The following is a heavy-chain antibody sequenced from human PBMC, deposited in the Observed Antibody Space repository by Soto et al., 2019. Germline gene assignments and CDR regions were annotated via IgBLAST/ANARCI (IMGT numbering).Heavy chain of an antibody. CDR2: ISSSSSYI. CDR3: ARVRDHYDILTGYNYYYYGMDV. J-gene: IGHJ6*02. Sequence: GGSLRLSCAASGFTFSSYSMNWVRQAPGKGLEWVSSISSSSSYIYYADSVKGRFTISRDNAKNSLYLQMNSLRAEDTAVYYCARVRDHYDILTGYNYYYYGMDVWGQGTTVTVS. CDR1: GFTFSSYS. V-gene: IGHV3-21*01. D-gene: IGHD3-9*01.